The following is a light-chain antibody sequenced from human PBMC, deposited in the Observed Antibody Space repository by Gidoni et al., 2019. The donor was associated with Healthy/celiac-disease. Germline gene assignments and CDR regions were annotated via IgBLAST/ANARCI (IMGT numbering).Light chain of an antibody. J-gene: IGKJ5*01. V-gene: IGKV1-39*01. CDR2: DAS. Sequence: DIQMTHSPSSLSASVGNRVTITCRASQSISSYLNWYQQKPGKAPQLLIYDASSLQLGVPSRFSGSGSGTDFTLNISSVQPEDVATYYCQQSYRTPITFGQGTRLEIK. CDR3: QQSYRTPIT. CDR1: QSISSY.